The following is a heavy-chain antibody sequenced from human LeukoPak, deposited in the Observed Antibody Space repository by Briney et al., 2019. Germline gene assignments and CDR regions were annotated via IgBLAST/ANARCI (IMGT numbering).Heavy chain of an antibody. CDR2: IYTSGST. CDR3: ARGGWLLGSSAFDI. D-gene: IGHD3-22*01. Sequence: SETLSLTCAVYGGSFSSYYWSWIRQPAGKGLEWIGRIYTSGSTNYNPSLKSRVTMSVDTSKNQFSLKLSSVTAADTAVYYCARGGWLLGSSAFDIWGQGTMVTVSS. V-gene: IGHV4-59*10. CDR1: GGSFSSYY. J-gene: IGHJ3*02.